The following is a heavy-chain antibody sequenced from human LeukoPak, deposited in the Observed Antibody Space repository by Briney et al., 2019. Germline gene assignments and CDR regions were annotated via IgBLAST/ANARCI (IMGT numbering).Heavy chain of an antibody. J-gene: IGHJ4*02. CDR1: GFTVSSNY. CDR2: IYRGGST. V-gene: IGHV3-53*01. Sequence: GGSLRLSCAASGFTVSSNYMSWVRQAPGKGLEWVSAIYRGGSTYYADSVKGRFTISRDNSKNTLYLQMNSLRAEDTAVYYCARGGTFPIFDYWGQGTLVTVSS. D-gene: IGHD2-15*01. CDR3: ARGGTFPIFDY.